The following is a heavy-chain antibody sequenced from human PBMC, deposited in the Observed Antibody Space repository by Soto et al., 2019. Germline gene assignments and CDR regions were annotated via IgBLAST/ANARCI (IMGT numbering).Heavy chain of an antibody. CDR2: IYYSGNT. Sequence: SETLSLTCVVSGGSISSSNYYWGWIRQPPGKGLELIGNIYYSGNTYYNPSLKSRVTISVDTSKSQFSLKLSSVTAADTAVYYCARLRAGPDNGWYWAFDYWGQGTLVTVSS. CDR3: ARLRAGPDNGWYWAFDY. V-gene: IGHV4-39*01. J-gene: IGHJ4*02. CDR1: GGSISSSNYY. D-gene: IGHD6-19*01.